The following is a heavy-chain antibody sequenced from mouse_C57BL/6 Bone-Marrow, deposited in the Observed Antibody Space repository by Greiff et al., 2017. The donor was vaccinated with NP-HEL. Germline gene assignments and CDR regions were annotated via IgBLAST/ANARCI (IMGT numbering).Heavy chain of an antibody. D-gene: IGHD1-1*01. J-gene: IGHJ3*01. CDR1: GYTFTSYG. V-gene: IGHV1-81*01. Sequence: QVQLQQSGAELARPGASVKLSCKASGYTFTSYGISWVKQRTGQGLEWIGEIYPRSGNTYYNEKFKGKATLTADKSSSTAYMELRSLTSEDSAVYFCARDSSSPAWFAYWGQGTLVTVSA. CDR2: IYPRSGNT. CDR3: ARDSSSPAWFAY.